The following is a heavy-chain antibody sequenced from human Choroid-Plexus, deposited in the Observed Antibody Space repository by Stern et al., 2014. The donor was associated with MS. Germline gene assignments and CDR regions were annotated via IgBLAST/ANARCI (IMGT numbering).Heavy chain of an antibody. J-gene: IGHJ4*02. CDR2: ISYDGSDK. CDR3: AKDRQWSTYFFDY. Sequence: VQLVESGGGVAQPGRPLILSCAASGFTFSNFGMHWVRQAPGKGLEWVALISYDGSDKYYADSVKGRFKIFRDNSKNTLYMHMNSLRAEDTAVYYCAKDRQWSTYFFDYWGQGSLVTVSS. V-gene: IGHV3-30*18. D-gene: IGHD2-15*01. CDR1: GFTFSNFG.